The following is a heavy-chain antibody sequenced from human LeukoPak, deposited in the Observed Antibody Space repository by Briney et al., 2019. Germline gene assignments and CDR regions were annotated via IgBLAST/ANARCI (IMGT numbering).Heavy chain of an antibody. CDR2: ISYAGSDK. Sequence: GGSLRLSCAASGFTFSNYAMHWVRQAPGKGLEWVALISYAGSDKYYADSVKGRFTISRDSSKNTLYLQMTSLRAEDTAVYYCARIIREVTAIIYFDYWGQGTLVTVSS. J-gene: IGHJ4*02. CDR3: ARIIREVTAIIYFDY. D-gene: IGHD2-21*02. CDR1: GFTFSNYA. V-gene: IGHV3-30*04.